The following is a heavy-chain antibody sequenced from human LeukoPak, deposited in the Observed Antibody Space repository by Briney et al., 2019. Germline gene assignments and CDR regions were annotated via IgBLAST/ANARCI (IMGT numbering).Heavy chain of an antibody. CDR2: IIPIFGTA. V-gene: IGHV1-69*05. Sequence: GASVKVSCKASGGTFSSYAISWVRQAPGQGLEWMGGIIPIFGTANYAQKFQGRVTITTDESTSTAYMELSSLRSEDTAVYYCARDYDLKDYYFDYWGQGTLVTVSS. J-gene: IGHJ4*02. CDR3: ARDYDLKDYYFDY. CDR1: GGTFSSYA. D-gene: IGHD5-12*01.